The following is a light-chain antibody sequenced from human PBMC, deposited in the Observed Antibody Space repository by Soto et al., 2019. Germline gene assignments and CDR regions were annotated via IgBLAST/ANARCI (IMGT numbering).Light chain of an antibody. V-gene: IGLV8-61*01. CDR2: GTS. CDR3: VLYMGSGSVV. CDR1: SGSVSTNHY. J-gene: IGLJ2*01. Sequence: QPVVTQEPSFSVSPGGTVTLTCGLTSGSVSTNHYPTWYQQTPGQTPRTLIYGTSTRSSGVPDRFSGSILGNTAALTITRAQADDESDYYCVLYMGSGSVVFGGGTQLTVL.